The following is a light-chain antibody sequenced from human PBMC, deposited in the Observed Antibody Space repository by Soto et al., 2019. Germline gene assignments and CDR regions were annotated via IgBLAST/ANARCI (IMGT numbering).Light chain of an antibody. CDR2: DAS. CDR1: QGISNA. J-gene: IGKJ4*01. V-gene: IGKV1D-13*01. CDR3: QQFNNYPLT. Sequence: AIQLTQSPSSLSASVGDRVTITCRASQGISNALAWYQQKPGKAPKLMIYDASSLESGVASRLSGSGSRTYFTLTISSLQAEDFATYYCQQFNNYPLTFGGGTKVEIK.